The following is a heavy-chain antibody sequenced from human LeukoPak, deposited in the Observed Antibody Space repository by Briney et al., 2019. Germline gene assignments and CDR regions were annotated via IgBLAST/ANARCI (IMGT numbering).Heavy chain of an antibody. V-gene: IGHV3-15*01. CDR2: IKSKTDGGTT. Sequence: KPGGSLRLSCAASGFTFSNAWMRWVRQAPGKGLEWVGRIKSKTDGGTTDYAAPVKGRFTISRDGSKNTLYLQMNSLKTEDTAVYYCTTADYSSGWYYFDYWGQGTLVTVSS. CDR3: TTADYSSGWYYFDY. J-gene: IGHJ4*02. CDR1: GFTFSNAW. D-gene: IGHD6-19*01.